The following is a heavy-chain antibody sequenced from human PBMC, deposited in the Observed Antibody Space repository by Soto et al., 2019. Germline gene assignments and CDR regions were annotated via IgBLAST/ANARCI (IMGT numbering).Heavy chain of an antibody. CDR2: IYYSGST. J-gene: IGHJ4*02. D-gene: IGHD3-22*01. CDR3: ASRVDYDSSGSYFDY. Sequence: SETLSLTCTVSGGSISSSSYYWGWIRQPPGKGLEWIGSIYYSGSTYYNPSLKSRVTISVDTSKNQFSLKLSSVTAADTAVYYCASRVDYDSSGSYFDYWGQGTLVTVS. CDR1: GGSISSSSYY. V-gene: IGHV4-39*07.